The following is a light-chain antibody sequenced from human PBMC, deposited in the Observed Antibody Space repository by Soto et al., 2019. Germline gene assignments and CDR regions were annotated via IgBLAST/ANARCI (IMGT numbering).Light chain of an antibody. CDR1: SSNIGAGYD. CDR3: QSYDSSLSGWV. Sequence: QSVLTQPPSVSGAPGQRVTISCTGSSSNIGAGYDVHWYQQLPGTAPKLLIYGNSNRPSGVPDRFSGSKSGTSASLAITGLQAEDGPDYHCQSYDSSLSGWVFGGGTKLTVL. V-gene: IGLV1-40*01. CDR2: GNS. J-gene: IGLJ3*02.